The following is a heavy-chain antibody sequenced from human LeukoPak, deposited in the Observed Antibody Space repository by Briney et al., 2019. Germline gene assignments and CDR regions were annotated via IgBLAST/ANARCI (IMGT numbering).Heavy chain of an antibody. CDR2: IKQDGSVE. J-gene: IGHJ4*02. D-gene: IGHD6-6*01. CDR3: ARIGYSSSSFDF. Sequence: GGSLRLSCAASGFTFSSYWMIWVRQAPGKGLEWVANIKQDGSVEYYVVSVKGRLTISRDNAKESLYLQMNSLRAEDTAVYYCARIGYSSSSFDFWGQGTLVTVSS. CDR1: GFTFSSYW. V-gene: IGHV3-7*05.